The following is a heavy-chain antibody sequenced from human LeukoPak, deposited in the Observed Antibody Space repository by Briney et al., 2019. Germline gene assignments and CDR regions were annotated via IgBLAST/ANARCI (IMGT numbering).Heavy chain of an antibody. CDR3: AWGAEYYDILTGYYTIDY. V-gene: IGHV1-18*01. D-gene: IGHD3-9*01. Sequence: ASVKVSCXASGYTFTSYGISWVRQAPGQGLEWMGWISAYNGNTNYAQKLQGRVTMTTDTSTSTAYMELRSLRSDDTAVYYCAWGAEYYDILTGYYTIDYWGQGTLVTVSS. CDR1: GYTFTSYG. CDR2: ISAYNGNT. J-gene: IGHJ4*02.